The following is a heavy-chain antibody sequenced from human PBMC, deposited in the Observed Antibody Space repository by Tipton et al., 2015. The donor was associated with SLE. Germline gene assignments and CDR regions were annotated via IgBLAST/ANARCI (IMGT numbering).Heavy chain of an antibody. D-gene: IGHD6-13*01. CDR2: IYYSGST. CDR3: ARGYSSSWYAFDI. CDR1: GGSISSYY. J-gene: IGHJ3*02. V-gene: IGHV4-59*12. Sequence: TLSLTCTVSGGSISSYYWSWIRQPPGKGLEWIGYIYYSGSTNDNPSLKSRVTISVDMSKNQVSLKLSSVTAADTAVYYCARGYSSSWYAFDIWGQGTMVTVSS.